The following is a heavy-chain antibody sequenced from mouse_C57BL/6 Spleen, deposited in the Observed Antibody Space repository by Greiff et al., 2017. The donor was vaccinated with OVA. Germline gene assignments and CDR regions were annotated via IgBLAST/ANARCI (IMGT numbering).Heavy chain of an antibody. Sequence: QVQLQQPGTELVKPGASVKLSCKASGYTFTSYWMHWVKQRPGQGLEWIGNINPSNGGTNYNEKFKSKATLTVDKSSSTAYMQLSSLTSEDSAVYDCAREGYYDYVMDYWGQGTSVTVSS. CDR2: INPSNGGT. V-gene: IGHV1-53*01. CDR1: GYTFTSYW. D-gene: IGHD2-4*01. J-gene: IGHJ4*01. CDR3: AREGYYDYVMDY.